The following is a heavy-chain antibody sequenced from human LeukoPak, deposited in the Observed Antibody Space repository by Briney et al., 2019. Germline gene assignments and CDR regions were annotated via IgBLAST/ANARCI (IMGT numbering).Heavy chain of an antibody. D-gene: IGHD1-1*01. J-gene: IGHJ6*04. CDR1: GGSISSGSYY. V-gene: IGHV4-61*02. Sequence: PSETLSLTCTVSGGSISSGSYYWSWIRQPAGKGLEWIGRIYTSGSTNYNPSLKSRVTISVDTSKNQFSLKLSSVTAADTAVYYCARAQGRRRPLDVWGKGTTVTVSS. CDR2: IYTSGST. CDR3: ARAQGRRRPLDV.